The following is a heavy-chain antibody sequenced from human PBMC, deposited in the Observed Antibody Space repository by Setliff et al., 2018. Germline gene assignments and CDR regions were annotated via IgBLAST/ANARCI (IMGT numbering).Heavy chain of an antibody. CDR3: AKANAMVVTSHSYGMDV. CDR2: IRYDGSSK. V-gene: IGHV3-30*02. J-gene: IGHJ6*02. D-gene: IGHD2-21*02. CDR1: GFIFGSFG. Sequence: GGSLRLSCEASGFIFGSFGMYWVRQTPGKGLEWVAYIRYDGSSKYYADSVKGRFTISRDNSKNTLNLQMNGLRIDDTAVYYCAKANAMVVTSHSYGMDVWGQGTTVTVSS.